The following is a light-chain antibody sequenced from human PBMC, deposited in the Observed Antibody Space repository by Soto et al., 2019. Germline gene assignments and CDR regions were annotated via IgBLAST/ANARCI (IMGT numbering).Light chain of an antibody. CDR2: RIS. CDR1: QSLVHSDGNTY. V-gene: IGKV2-24*01. CDR3: WQVSHFPWT. Sequence: DIVLTQTPLSSPVTLGQPASISCRSSQSLVHSDGNTYLSWLHQRPGQSPRLLIYRISDRFAGVPERFRGSGAGTDFTLKISRVEAEDVGIYDCWQVSHFPWTFGQGTKVEIK. J-gene: IGKJ1*01.